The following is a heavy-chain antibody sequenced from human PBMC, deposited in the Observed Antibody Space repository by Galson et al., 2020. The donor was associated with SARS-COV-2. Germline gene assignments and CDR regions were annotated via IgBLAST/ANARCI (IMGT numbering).Heavy chain of an antibody. D-gene: IGHD3-22*01. CDR3: ARSLYKYYYDSSGSKDAFDI. V-gene: IGHV4-39*07. J-gene: IGHJ3*02. Sequence: SETLSLTCTVSGGSISTTSYFWGWIRQPPGKGLEWIGTFYYSGSTYYNPSLKSRVTTSVDTSKNQFSLKLSSVTAADTAVYYCARSLYKYYYDSSGSKDAFDIWGQGTMVTVSS. CDR2: FYYSGST. CDR1: GGSISTTSYF.